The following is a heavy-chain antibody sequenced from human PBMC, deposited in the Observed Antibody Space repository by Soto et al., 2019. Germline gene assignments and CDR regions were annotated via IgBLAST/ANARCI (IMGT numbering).Heavy chain of an antibody. CDR1: GLTVSSYW. Sequence: GGSLRLSCAASGLTVSSYWMSWVRQAPGKGLEWVANIKQDGSENYYVDSVKGRFTISKDNAKNSLYLQMNSLRAEDTAVYYCARVRDSSSWYGDDDFDIWGQGTMVTVSS. V-gene: IGHV3-7*01. CDR2: IKQDGSEN. CDR3: ARVRDSSSWYGDDDFDI. D-gene: IGHD6-13*01. J-gene: IGHJ3*02.